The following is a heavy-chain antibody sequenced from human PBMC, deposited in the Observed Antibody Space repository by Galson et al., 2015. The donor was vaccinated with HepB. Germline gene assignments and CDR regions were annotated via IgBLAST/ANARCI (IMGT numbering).Heavy chain of an antibody. D-gene: IGHD4-11*01. CDR1: GFTFSGSA. Sequence: SLRLSCAASGFTFSGSAMHWVRQASGKGLEWVGRIRSKANSYATAYAASVKGRFTISRDDSKNTAYLQMNSLKTEDTAVYYCTRHREGDYSRNWFDPWGQGTLVTVSS. V-gene: IGHV3-73*01. J-gene: IGHJ5*02. CDR2: IRSKANSYAT. CDR3: TRHREGDYSRNWFDP.